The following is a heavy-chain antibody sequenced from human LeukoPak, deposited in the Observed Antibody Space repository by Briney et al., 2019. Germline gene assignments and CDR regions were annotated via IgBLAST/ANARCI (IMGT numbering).Heavy chain of an antibody. D-gene: IGHD3-22*01. CDR2: INWNGGST. Sequence: GGSLRLSCAASGFTFSNAWMSWVRQAPGKGLEWVSGINWNGGSTGYADSVKGRFTISRDNAKNSLYLQMNSLRAEDTALYHCARMGDSSGYYQNWFDPWGQGTLVTASS. CDR3: ARMGDSSGYYQNWFDP. J-gene: IGHJ5*02. CDR1: GFTFSNAW. V-gene: IGHV3-20*01.